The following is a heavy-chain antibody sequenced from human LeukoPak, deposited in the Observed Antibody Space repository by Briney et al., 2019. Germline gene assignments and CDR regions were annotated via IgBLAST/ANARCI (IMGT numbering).Heavy chain of an antibody. CDR1: RGSISGSIRSYY. J-gene: IGHJ4*02. D-gene: IGHD5-12*01. V-gene: IGHV4-4*09. CDR3: ARIPLGYSGAYYFDY. CDR2: ISSSGSV. Sequence: SETLSLTCTVSRGSISGSIRSYYWSWLRQPPGKGLEWIGFISSSGSVNDNPSLRSRVTISVDTSKNQFFLNLSSVSAADTAVYYCARIPLGYSGAYYFDYWGQGTLVTVSP.